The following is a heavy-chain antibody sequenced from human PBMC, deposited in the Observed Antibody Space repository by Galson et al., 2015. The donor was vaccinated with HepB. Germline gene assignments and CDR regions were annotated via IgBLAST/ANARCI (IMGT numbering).Heavy chain of an antibody. CDR2: IYSGATT. V-gene: IGHV4-39*01. CDR1: GGSISSLSYY. CDR3: SRPQGLVRGPYPGSDAFNI. D-gene: IGHD3/OR15-3a*01. J-gene: IGHJ3*02. Sequence: SETLSLTCTVSGGSISSLSYYWVWIRQPPGEGLEWIGSIYSGATTYYNPSLERRVTIPVDTSKNQFALKLSSVTAADTAVYYRSRPQGLVRGPYPGSDAFNIWGQGTMVTVSS.